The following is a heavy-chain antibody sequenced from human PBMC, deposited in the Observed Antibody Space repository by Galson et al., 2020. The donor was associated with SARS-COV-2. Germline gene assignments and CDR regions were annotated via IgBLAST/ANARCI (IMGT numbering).Heavy chain of an antibody. D-gene: IGHD3-10*01. CDR2: ISFGGDA. Sequence: SETLSLTCAVYGGSFSGYSWTWVRQAPGKGLEWIGEISFGGDAKYSPSLRSRVTLSVDTSKNQFSLRLRSVSAADTALYFCSRGRQGVVPSPVLVLGPFYSYYFMEVWGKGTTVTVS. CDR1: GGSFSGYS. V-gene: IGHV4-34*01. J-gene: IGHJ6*03. CDR3: SRGRQGVVPSPVLVLGPFYSYYFMEV.